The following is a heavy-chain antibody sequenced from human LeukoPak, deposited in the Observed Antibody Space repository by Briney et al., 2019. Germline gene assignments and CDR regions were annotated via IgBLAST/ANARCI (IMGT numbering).Heavy chain of an antibody. V-gene: IGHV3-11*01. J-gene: IGHJ6*02. CDR2: ITSGGGMI. Sequence: GGSLRLSCAASGFTISDHYMTWIRQAPGKGLEWLSHITSGGGMIYYAESVQGRFTISRDNAKNSLSLQMTGLRAQDTAMYFCARFQLLRFGDLLNYDFGLDVWGLGTTVTVSS. D-gene: IGHD3-10*01. CDR3: ARFQLLRFGDLLNYDFGLDV. CDR1: GFTISDHY.